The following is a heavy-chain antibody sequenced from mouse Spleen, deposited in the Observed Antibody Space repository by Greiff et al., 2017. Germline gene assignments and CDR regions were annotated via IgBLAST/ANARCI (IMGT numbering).Heavy chain of an antibody. CDR2: INYDGSST. V-gene: IGHV5-16*01. J-gene: IGHJ3*01. CDR3: ARVGLTGTFAY. CDR1: GFTFSDYY. Sequence: DVKLVESEGGLVQPGSSMKLSCTASGFTFSDYYMAWVRQVPEKGLEWVANINYDGSSTYYLDSLKSRFIISRDNAKNILYLQMSSLKSEDTATYYCARVGLTGTFAYWGQGTLVTVSA. D-gene: IGHD4-1*01.